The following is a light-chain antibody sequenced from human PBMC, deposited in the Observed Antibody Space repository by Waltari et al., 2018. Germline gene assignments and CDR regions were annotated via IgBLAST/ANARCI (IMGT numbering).Light chain of an antibody. CDR2: AAS. J-gene: IGKJ2*01. CDR1: QNINNY. CDR3: QQSSSSPWYT. Sequence: DIRMTQSPSSLSASVGDRVTITCRASQNINNYLNWYQQKPGKAPKLLIYAASTLHRGVPSRFSGSGSGTDFTLTISSLQPEDFATYYCQQSSSSPWYTFGQGTKLEI. V-gene: IGKV1-39*01.